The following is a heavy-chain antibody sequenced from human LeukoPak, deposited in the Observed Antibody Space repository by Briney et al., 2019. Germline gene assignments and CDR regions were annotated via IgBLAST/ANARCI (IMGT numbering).Heavy chain of an antibody. Sequence: GGSLRLSCAASGFTFSSYSMNWVRQAPGKGLEWVSSISSSSSYIYYADSVKGRFTISRDNSKNTLYLQMNSLRAEDTAVYYCAKERRGGRSYGYGYFDYWGQGTLVTVSS. CDR3: AKERRGGRSYGYGYFDY. CDR1: GFTFSSYS. J-gene: IGHJ4*02. CDR2: ISSSSSYI. V-gene: IGHV3-21*04. D-gene: IGHD5-18*01.